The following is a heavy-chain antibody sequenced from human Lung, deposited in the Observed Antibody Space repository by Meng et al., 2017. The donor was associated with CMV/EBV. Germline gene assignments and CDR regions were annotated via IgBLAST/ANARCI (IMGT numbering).Heavy chain of an antibody. CDR3: ARDRVLRGVNGLDV. J-gene: IGHJ6*02. D-gene: IGHD3-10*01. CDR1: GYSFRTFG. Sequence: ASVXVSXKASGYSFRTFGISWVRKAPGQGLEWMGWISAYNGNTTYTQKLQGRVTMTRDTSTRTVYMELRSLRSDDTAVYYCARDRVLRGVNGLDVWGQGNTVTV. CDR2: ISAYNGNT. V-gene: IGHV1-18*01.